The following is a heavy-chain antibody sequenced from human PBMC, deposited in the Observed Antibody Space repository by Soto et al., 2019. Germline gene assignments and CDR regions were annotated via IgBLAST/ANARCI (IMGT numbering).Heavy chain of an antibody. CDR3: ARISGGPIR. Sequence: PSETLSLTCTVSGGSVSSGTYYWSWIRQPPGKGLEWIGYIHYSGSTTYNPSLKSRVTISVDTSKNQFSLKLSSVTAADTAVYYCARISGGPIRWGQGTLVTVSS. CDR1: GGSVSSGTYY. V-gene: IGHV4-61*01. J-gene: IGHJ4*02. CDR2: IHYSGST.